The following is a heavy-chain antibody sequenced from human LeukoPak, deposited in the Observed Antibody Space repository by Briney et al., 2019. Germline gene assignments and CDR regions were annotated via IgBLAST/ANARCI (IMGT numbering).Heavy chain of an antibody. Sequence: TGGSLRLSCAASGFTFSSYAMSWVRQAPGKGLEWVSAIRDSGSSTHYADSVKGRFTTSRDNSKNTLFLQMNSLGAEDTAVYYCAREEYGGNVFDYWGQGTLVTVSS. CDR3: AREEYGGNVFDY. V-gene: IGHV3-23*01. CDR1: GFTFSSYA. J-gene: IGHJ4*02. D-gene: IGHD4-23*01. CDR2: IRDSGSST.